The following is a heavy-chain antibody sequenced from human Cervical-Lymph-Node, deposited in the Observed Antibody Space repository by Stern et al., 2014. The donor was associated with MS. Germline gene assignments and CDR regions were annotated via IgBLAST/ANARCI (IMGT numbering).Heavy chain of an antibody. CDR1: GFSLSTSGVG. D-gene: IGHD3-3*01. Sequence: QVTLKESGPTLVKPTQTLTLTCTFSGFSLSTSGVGVGWIRQPPGKALEWLALTYWDHDKRYSPSQKSRLTITKDTSKNQVVLTMTNMDPVDTATYYCAHSGNLFWSGYYHNWFDPWGQGTLVTVSS. CDR3: AHSGNLFWSGYYHNWFDP. V-gene: IGHV2-5*02. J-gene: IGHJ5*02. CDR2: TYWDHDK.